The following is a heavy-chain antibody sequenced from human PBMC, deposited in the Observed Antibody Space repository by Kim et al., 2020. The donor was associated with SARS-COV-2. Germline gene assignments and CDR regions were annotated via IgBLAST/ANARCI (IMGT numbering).Heavy chain of an antibody. D-gene: IGHD2-21*02. CDR3: ARQVCGGDCYSWEYYYGMDV. J-gene: IGHJ6*02. CDR1: GYTFTSYG. CDR2: ISAYNGNT. Sequence: ASVKVSCKASGYTFTSYGISWVRQAPGQGLEWMGWISAYNGNTNYPQKLQGRVTMTTDTSTSTAYMELRSLRSDDTAVYYCARQVCGGDCYSWEYYYGMDVWGQGTTVTVSS. V-gene: IGHV1-18*04.